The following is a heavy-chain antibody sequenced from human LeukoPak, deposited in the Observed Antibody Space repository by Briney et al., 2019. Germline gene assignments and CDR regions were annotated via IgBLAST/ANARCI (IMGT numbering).Heavy chain of an antibody. Sequence: GGSLRLSCAVSGFTFSSYAINWVRQAPGKGLEWVSSISGSSGSTFYADSVKGRFIISRDNSKNTLYLQMNSLRAEDTAVYYCAKDQVVITTTGSWFDPWGQGTLVTVSS. CDR2: ISGSSGST. CDR1: GFTFSSYA. V-gene: IGHV3-23*01. J-gene: IGHJ5*02. CDR3: AKDQVVITTTGSWFDP. D-gene: IGHD3-22*01.